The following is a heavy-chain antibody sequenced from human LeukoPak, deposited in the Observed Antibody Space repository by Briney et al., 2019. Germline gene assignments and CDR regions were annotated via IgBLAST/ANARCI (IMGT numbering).Heavy chain of an antibody. V-gene: IGHV3-48*03. Sequence: PGGSLRLSYAASGFAFRTYEMNWVRQAPGKGLEWVSYISDSGETIYYAGFVKGRFTISRDNAKNLLYLQMNSLRTEDTALYYCARDFDFDVWGQGTMATVSS. CDR2: ISDSGETI. CDR3: ARDFDFDV. CDR1: GFAFRTYE. J-gene: IGHJ3*01.